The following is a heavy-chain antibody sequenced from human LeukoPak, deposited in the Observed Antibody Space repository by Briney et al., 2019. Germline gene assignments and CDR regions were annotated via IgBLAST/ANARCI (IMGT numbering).Heavy chain of an antibody. J-gene: IGHJ4*02. CDR1: GFTFSGYA. Sequence: GGSLRLSCAATGFTFSGYAMSWVRQAPGKGLEWVSTFSSSGGATYYGDSVRGRFTISRDNSKNTLHLHMNTLRAEDTAVYYCAKRDTSGSFFFEDWGQGTLVTVSS. D-gene: IGHD3-22*01. CDR2: FSSSGGAT. V-gene: IGHV3-23*01. CDR3: AKRDTSGSFFFED.